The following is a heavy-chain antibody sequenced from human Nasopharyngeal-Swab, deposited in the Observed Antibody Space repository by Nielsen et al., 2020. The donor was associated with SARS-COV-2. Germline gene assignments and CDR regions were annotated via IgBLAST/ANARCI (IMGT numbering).Heavy chain of an antibody. D-gene: IGHD3-9*01. J-gene: IGHJ4*02. CDR3: ARGTQLRYFDWLDY. Sequence: GGSLRLSCAAPGFTFSSYWMSWVRQAPGKGLEWVANIKQDGSEKYYVDSVKGRFTISRDNAKNSLYLQMNSLRAEDTAVYYCARGTQLRYFDWLDYWGQGTLVTVSS. V-gene: IGHV3-7*03. CDR2: IKQDGSEK. CDR1: GFTFSSYW.